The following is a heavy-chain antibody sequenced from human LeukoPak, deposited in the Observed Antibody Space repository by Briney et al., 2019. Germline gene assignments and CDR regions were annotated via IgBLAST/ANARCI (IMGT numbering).Heavy chain of an antibody. CDR2: IRYGGSNK. CDR1: GFTLSSYG. Sequence: GGSLRLSCVVSGFTLSSYGMHWVRQAPGKGLEWVAFIRYGGSNKYYADSVKGRFTVSRDNSKNTLSLQMNSLRAEDPAVYYCAKDGPPYFDYWGQGTLVTVSS. J-gene: IGHJ4*02. CDR3: AKDGPPYFDY. V-gene: IGHV3-30*02.